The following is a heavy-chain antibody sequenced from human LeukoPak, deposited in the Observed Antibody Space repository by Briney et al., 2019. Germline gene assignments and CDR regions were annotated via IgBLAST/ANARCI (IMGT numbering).Heavy chain of an antibody. CDR2: IKSKTDGGTT. CDR3: ARRAGAYSHPYDY. Sequence: WXRQAPGXGLEWVGRIKSKTDGGTTDYAAPVKGRFTISRDESKNTLYLQMNSLRAEDTAVYYCARRAGAYSHPYDYWGQGTLVTVSS. D-gene: IGHD4/OR15-4a*01. V-gene: IGHV3-15*01. J-gene: IGHJ4*02.